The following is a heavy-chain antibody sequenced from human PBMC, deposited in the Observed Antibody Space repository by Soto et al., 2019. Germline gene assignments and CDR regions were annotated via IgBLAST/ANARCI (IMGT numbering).Heavy chain of an antibody. CDR3: ARVGAVRGVGVDP. Sequence: QVQLQESGPGLVKPSETLSLTCTVSGGSISSYYWSWIRQPPGKGLEWIGYIYYSGSTNYNPSLKSRVTISVDTSKNQFSLKLSSVTAADTAVYYCARVGAVRGVGVDPWGQGTLVTVSS. CDR1: GGSISSYY. J-gene: IGHJ5*02. CDR2: IYYSGST. V-gene: IGHV4-59*01. D-gene: IGHD3-10*01.